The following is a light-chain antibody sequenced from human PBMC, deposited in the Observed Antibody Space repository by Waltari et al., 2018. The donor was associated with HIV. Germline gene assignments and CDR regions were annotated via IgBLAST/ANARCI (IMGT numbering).Light chain of an antibody. CDR3: QQALRTPLN. Sequence: DIQMTKSPSSLSASVGDRVTITCRATDTLYNFLNWYQQKPGTAPNLLIFAAPTLKDGVSSRFSGSGSGTDYNLTISSLQPEDFATYFCQQALRTPLNFGGGT. J-gene: IGKJ4*01. V-gene: IGKV1-39*01. CDR1: DTLYNF. CDR2: AAP.